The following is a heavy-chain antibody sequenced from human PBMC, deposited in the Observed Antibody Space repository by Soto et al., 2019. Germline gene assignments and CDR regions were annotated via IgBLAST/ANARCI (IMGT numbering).Heavy chain of an antibody. CDR2: INPNSGGT. D-gene: IGHD3-10*01. CDR1: GYTFTGYY. Sequence: ASVKVSCKASGYTFTGYYMHWVRQAPGQGLEWMGWINPNSGGTNYAQKFQGWVTMTRDTSISTAYMELSRLRSDDTAVYYCARDREERTYRGPDHLGMDVWGQGTTVTVSS. CDR3: ARDREERTYRGPDHLGMDV. V-gene: IGHV1-2*04. J-gene: IGHJ6*02.